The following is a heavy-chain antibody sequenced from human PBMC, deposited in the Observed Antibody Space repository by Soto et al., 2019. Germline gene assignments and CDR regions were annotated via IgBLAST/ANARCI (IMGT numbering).Heavy chain of an antibody. CDR1: GFTFSDYY. CDR3: ARDRLDVNVELNYYYYYYMDV. CDR2: ISSSGSTI. J-gene: IGHJ6*03. Sequence: GGSLRLSCAASGFTFSDYYMSWIRQAPGKGLEWVSYISSSGSTIYYADSVKGRFTISRDNAKNSLYLQMNSLRAEDTAVYYCARDRLDVNVELNYYYYYYMDVWGKGTTVTVSS. V-gene: IGHV3-11*01. D-gene: IGHD1-7*01.